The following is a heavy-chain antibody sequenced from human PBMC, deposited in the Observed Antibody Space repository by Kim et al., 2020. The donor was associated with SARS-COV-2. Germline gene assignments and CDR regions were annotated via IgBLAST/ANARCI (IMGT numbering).Heavy chain of an antibody. CDR1: GFTFDDYA. Sequence: GGSLRLSCAASGFTFDDYAMHWVRQAPGKGLEWVSGISWNSGSIGYADSVKGRFTISRDNAKNSLYLQMNSLRAEDTALYYCAKATIDYGGKPNYYYGMDVWGQGTTVTVSS. J-gene: IGHJ6*02. V-gene: IGHV3-9*01. CDR3: AKATIDYGGKPNYYYGMDV. CDR2: ISWNSGSI. D-gene: IGHD4-17*01.